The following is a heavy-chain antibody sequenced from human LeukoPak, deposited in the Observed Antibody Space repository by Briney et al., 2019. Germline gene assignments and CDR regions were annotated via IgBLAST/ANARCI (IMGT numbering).Heavy chain of an antibody. J-gene: IGHJ6*03. V-gene: IGHV3-53*05. D-gene: IGHD5-12*01. CDR1: GFTVSSNY. CDR2: IYSGGST. CDR3: AKTSLWDGSGHYYYMDV. Sequence: GGSLRLSCAASGFTVSSNYMSWVRQAPGKGLEWVSVIYSGGSTYYADSVKGRFTISRDNSKNTVYLQMDSLRPEDTALYYCAKTSLWDGSGHYYYMDVWGKGTTVTISS.